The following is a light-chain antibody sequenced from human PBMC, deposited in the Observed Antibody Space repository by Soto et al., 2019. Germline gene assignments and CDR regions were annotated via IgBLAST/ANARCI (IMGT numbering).Light chain of an antibody. V-gene: IGKV3-15*01. Sequence: EIVMTQSPATLSVSPGERATLSCRASQSVSSNLAWYQQKPGQAPRLLIYGASTRATRIPARFSGSGSGTDFPLTISSLQSEDFALYYCQQYNNWPPLPFGQGTKVEIK. CDR2: GAS. CDR1: QSVSSN. CDR3: QQYNNWPPLP. J-gene: IGKJ4*01.